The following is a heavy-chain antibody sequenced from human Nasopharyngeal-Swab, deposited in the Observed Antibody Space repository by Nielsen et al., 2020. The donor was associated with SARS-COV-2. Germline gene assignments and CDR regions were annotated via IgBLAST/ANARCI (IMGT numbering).Heavy chain of an antibody. CDR3: ARDSIAFGGPEGDY. J-gene: IGHJ4*02. CDR2: ISVHNGYT. D-gene: IGHD3-16*01. Sequence: ASVKVSCKTSGYTFTSYGISWVRQAPGQGLELLGSISVHNGYTNYPQKLQGRVTMTTDTSTTTASMELRSLRSADTAVYYCARDSIAFGGPEGDYWGQGTLVTVSS. V-gene: IGHV1-18*01. CDR1: GYTFTSYG.